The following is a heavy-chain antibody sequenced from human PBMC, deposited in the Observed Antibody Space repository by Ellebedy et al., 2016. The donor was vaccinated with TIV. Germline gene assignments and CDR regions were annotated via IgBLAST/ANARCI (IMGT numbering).Heavy chain of an antibody. CDR2: INPDGSAE. CDR1: GFIISGDW. J-gene: IGHJ4*02. D-gene: IGHD3-10*01. Sequence: PGGSLRLSCAASGFIISGDWMSWVRQAPGKGLEWVAHINPDGSAEDYVDSVKGRFTISRDTAKRSLFLQMNSLDVDDTAVYYCVTWGQIYGRWGQGSLVTISS. CDR3: VTWGQIYGR. V-gene: IGHV3-7*03.